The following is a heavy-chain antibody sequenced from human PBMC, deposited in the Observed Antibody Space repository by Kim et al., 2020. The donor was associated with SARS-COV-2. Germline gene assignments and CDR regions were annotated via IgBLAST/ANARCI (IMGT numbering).Heavy chain of an antibody. D-gene: IGHD2-21*02. Sequence: SETLSLTCTVSGGSISSSSYYWGWIRQPPGKGLEWIGSIYYSGSTYYNPSLKSRVTISVDTSKNQFSLKLSSVTAADTAVYYCARHYCGGDCYAFDIWGQGAMVTVSS. J-gene: IGHJ3*02. CDR2: IYYSGST. CDR3: ARHYCGGDCYAFDI. CDR1: GGSISSSSYY. V-gene: IGHV4-39*01.